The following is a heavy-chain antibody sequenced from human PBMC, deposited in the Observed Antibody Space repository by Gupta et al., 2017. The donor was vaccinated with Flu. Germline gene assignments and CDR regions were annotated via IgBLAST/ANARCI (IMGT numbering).Heavy chain of an antibody. Sequence: GASISTHYWSWVRQTPGKGLEWIGYTYFSGRVDYNPSLRSRVTISVATSKNQFSLKLTSVTAADTAVYHCARGGGAYQGDYWGQGTLVTVSS. J-gene: IGHJ4*02. CDR3: ARGGGAYQGDY. CDR2: TYFSGRV. D-gene: IGHD2-2*01. V-gene: IGHV4-59*11. CDR1: GASISTHY.